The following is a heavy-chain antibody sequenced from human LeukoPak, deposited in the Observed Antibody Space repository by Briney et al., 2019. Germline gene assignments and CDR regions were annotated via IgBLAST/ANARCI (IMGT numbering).Heavy chain of an antibody. CDR3: ARAGYTISSYRFDY. CDR1: GGSINSYW. V-gene: IGHV4-4*07. CDR2: IYTTGTT. Sequence: TLSLNCSVSGGSINSYWWSWIRQPAGKGLEFIGRIYTTGTTNYNPSLKSRVSMSVDTSKNKFSLELRSVTAADTAVYFCARAGYTISSYRFDYWGQGALVPVSA. J-gene: IGHJ4*02. D-gene: IGHD3-16*02.